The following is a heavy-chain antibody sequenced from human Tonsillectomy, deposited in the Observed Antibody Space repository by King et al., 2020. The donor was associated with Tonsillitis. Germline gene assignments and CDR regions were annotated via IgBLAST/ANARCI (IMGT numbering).Heavy chain of an antibody. Sequence: QLQESGPGLVKPSETLSLTCTVSGGSISSTSYYWGWIRKPPGKGLEWIGSIYYSGSTYYNPSLKSRVTISVDTSNNQFSLKLSSVTAADTAVYYCASQGFSGYEALGWGQGTLVTVSS. CDR1: GGSISSTSYY. CDR2: IYYSGST. D-gene: IGHD5-12*01. J-gene: IGHJ4*02. CDR3: ASQGFSGYEALG. V-gene: IGHV4-39*07.